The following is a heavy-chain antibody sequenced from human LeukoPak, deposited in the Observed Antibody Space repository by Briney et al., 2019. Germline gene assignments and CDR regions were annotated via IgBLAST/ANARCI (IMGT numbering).Heavy chain of an antibody. V-gene: IGHV1-2*02. CDR2: INPDNGIT. Sequence: ASVKVSCKVSGYTFTDYYMHWVRQAPGQGLERMGWINPDNGITNYAQKLQGRVTMTRDTSISTACMELSGLRSDDTAVYYCSRGRVVVPATRIPPLDYWGQGTLVSVSS. CDR3: SRGRVVVPATRIPPLDY. CDR1: GYTFTDYY. D-gene: IGHD2-21*02. J-gene: IGHJ4*02.